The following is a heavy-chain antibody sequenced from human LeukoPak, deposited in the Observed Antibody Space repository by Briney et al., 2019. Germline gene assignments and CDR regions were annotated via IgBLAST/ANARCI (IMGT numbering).Heavy chain of an antibody. CDR3: ARVPLDPPGGSGGMDV. CDR1: GYTFTSYY. D-gene: IGHD3-16*01. CDR2: INPSGGST. Sequence: ASVKVSCKASGYTFTSYYMHWVRQAPGQGLEWMGIINPSGGSTSYAQKFQGRVTMTRDTSTSTVYMELSSLRSEDTAVYYCARVPLDPPGGSGGMDVWGQGTTVTVSS. J-gene: IGHJ6*02. V-gene: IGHV1-46*01.